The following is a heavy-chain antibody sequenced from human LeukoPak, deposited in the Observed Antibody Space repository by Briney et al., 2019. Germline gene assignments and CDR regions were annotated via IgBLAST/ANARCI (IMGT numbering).Heavy chain of an antibody. Sequence: SETLSLTCAVSGGSISSGSWSWIRQPPGKGLEWIGYIYHSGSIYYNPSLKSRVTISVDRSKNQFSLKLSSVTAADTAVYYCARGDYQLLIYYYYMDVWGKGTTVTVSS. CDR1: GGSISSGS. V-gene: IGHV4-30-2*01. J-gene: IGHJ6*03. CDR2: IYHSGSI. CDR3: ARGDYQLLIYYYYMDV. D-gene: IGHD2-2*01.